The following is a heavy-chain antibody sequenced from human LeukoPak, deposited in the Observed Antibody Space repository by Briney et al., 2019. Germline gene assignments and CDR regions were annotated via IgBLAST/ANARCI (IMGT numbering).Heavy chain of an antibody. J-gene: IGHJ4*02. D-gene: IGHD2-15*01. CDR1: GYTFTSYD. V-gene: IGHV1-8*01. CDR2: MNPNSGNT. Sequence: ASVKVSCKASGYTFTSYDINWVRQATGQGLEWMGWMNPNSGNTGYAQKFQGKVTMTRNTSISTAYMELSSLRSEDTAVYYCARLVVVAATLIGFDYWGQGTLVTVSS. CDR3: ARLVVVAATLIGFDY.